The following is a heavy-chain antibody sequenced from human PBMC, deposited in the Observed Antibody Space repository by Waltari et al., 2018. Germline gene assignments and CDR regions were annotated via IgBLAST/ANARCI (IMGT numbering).Heavy chain of an antibody. CDR2: IYYSGST. CDR3: ARYIAAAGDFDY. CDR1: GGSISSSSYY. Sequence: QLQLQESGPGLVKPSETLSLTCTVSGGSISSSSYYWGWIRQPPGKGLEWIGSIYYSGSTYYNPSLKSRVTISVDTSKNQFSLKLSSVTAADTAVYYCARYIAAAGDFDYWGQGTLVTVSS. V-gene: IGHV4-39*07. D-gene: IGHD6-13*01. J-gene: IGHJ4*02.